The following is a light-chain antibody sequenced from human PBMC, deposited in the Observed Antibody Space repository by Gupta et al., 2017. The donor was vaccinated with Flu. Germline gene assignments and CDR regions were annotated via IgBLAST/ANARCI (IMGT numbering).Light chain of an antibody. CDR3: QQSVSTPVT. Sequence: DIQFTQSPSSLSASVGDRVTITCRASQKISTYLNWYQQKPGKAPKLLIYAASSLQSGVPSGFSGSASGTDFTLTISRLQPEDFAIYYCQQSVSTPVTFGGGTKVEIK. J-gene: IGKJ4*01. CDR2: AAS. CDR1: QKISTY. V-gene: IGKV1-39*01.